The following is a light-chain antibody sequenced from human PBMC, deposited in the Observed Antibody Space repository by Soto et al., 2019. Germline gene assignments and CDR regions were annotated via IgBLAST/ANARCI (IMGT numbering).Light chain of an antibody. J-gene: IGKJ5*01. CDR2: DAS. Sequence: EYRVAVPCRASQSIRNRLAWYHQKPGKTPNLLIYDASNLGSEVPSRFSGSGSGADFTLTINSLQPEDFATYYCQHAKILTDTFCQGTGLKIK. CDR3: QHAKILTDT. V-gene: IGKV1-5*01. CDR1: QSIRNR.